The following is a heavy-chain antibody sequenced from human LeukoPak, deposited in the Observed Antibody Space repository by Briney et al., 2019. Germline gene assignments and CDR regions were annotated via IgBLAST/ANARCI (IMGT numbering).Heavy chain of an antibody. CDR1: GGTFSSYA. J-gene: IGHJ4*02. D-gene: IGHD6-13*01. Sequence: VKVSCKASGGTFSSYAISWVRQAPGQGLEWMGRIIPILGIANYAQKFQGRVTITADKSTSTAYMELSSLRSEDTAVYYCARVPAAAGIFDYWGQGTLVTVSS. CDR2: IIPILGIA. V-gene: IGHV1-69*04. CDR3: ARVPAAAGIFDY.